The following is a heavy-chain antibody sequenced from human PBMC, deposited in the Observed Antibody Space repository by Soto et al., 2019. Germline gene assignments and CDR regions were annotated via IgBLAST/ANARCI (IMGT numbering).Heavy chain of an antibody. V-gene: IGHV1-46*01. J-gene: IGHJ5*02. Sequence: ASVKVSCKAPADTFTSYYIDRVRQAPGHGLEWMGIINPNGGSTRFAQTFQARITMTSNTSTSTVYKELRSLRSEDTAIYYSARSSARVLGIIIAGSNWLAPWGQGSLVTVSS. CDR2: INPNGGST. CDR3: ARSSARVLGIIIAGSNWLAP. D-gene: IGHD1-26*01. CDR1: ADTFTSYY.